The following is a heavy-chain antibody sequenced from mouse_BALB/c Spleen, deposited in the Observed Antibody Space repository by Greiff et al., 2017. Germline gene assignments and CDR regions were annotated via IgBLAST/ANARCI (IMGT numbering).Heavy chain of an antibody. CDR3: TNWDVGGYFDY. CDR1: GFTFSSYT. V-gene: IGHV5-6-4*01. Sequence: EVQRVESGGGLVKPGGSLKLSCAASGFTFSSYTMSWVRQTLEKRLEWVATISSGGSYTYYPNSVKGRITISRDNAKNTLYLQMSSLKSEDTAMYYCTNWDVGGYFDYWGKGTTHTVAS. J-gene: IGHJ2*01. CDR2: ISSGGSYT. D-gene: IGHD4-1*02.